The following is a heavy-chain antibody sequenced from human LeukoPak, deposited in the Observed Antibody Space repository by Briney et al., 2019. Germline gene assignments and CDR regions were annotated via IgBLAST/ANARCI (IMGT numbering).Heavy chain of an antibody. J-gene: IGHJ2*01. CDR1: GGSISSYY. CDR3: VRRTPDYSNYVGWYFDL. CDR2: IYYSGST. Sequence: PSETLSLTCTVSGGSISSYYWSWIRQPPGKGLEWIGYIYYSGSTNYNPSLKSRVTISVDTSKNQFSLKLSSVTAADTAVYYCVRRTPDYSNYVGWYFDLWGRGTLVTVSS. D-gene: IGHD4-11*01. V-gene: IGHV4-59*08.